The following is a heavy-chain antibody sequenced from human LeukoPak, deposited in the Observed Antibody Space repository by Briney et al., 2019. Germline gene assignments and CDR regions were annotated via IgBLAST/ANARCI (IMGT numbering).Heavy chain of an antibody. Sequence: GGSLRLSCAASGFTFSSYEMNWVRQAPGKGLEWVSSISSSSSYIYYADSVKGRFTISRDNAKNSLYLQMDSLRAEDTAVYYCARDPSYYNYYQMDVWGTGTTVTVSS. J-gene: IGHJ6*03. CDR1: GFTFSSYE. CDR2: ISSSSSYI. CDR3: ARDPSYYNYYQMDV. V-gene: IGHV3-21*03. D-gene: IGHD3-10*01.